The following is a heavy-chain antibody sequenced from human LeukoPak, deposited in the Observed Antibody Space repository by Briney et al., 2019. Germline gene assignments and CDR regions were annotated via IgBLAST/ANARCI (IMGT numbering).Heavy chain of an antibody. V-gene: IGHV4-34*01. D-gene: IGHD3-10*01. CDR3: ARQTLWFGEQYNWFDP. J-gene: IGHJ5*02. Sequence: SETLSLTCAVYGGSFSGYYWSRIRQPPGKGLEWIGEINHSGSTNYNPSLKSRVTISVDTSKNQFSLKLSSVTAADTAVYYCARQTLWFGEQYNWFDPWGQGTLVTVSS. CDR2: INHSGST. CDR1: GGSFSGYY.